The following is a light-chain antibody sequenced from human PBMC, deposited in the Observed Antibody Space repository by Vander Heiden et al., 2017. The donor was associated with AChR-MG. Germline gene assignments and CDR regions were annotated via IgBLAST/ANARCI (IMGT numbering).Light chain of an antibody. CDR3: QQRTSWLT. CDR2: DAS. CDR1: QSVSTS. J-gene: IGKJ4*01. V-gene: IGKV3-11*01. Sequence: MLTQSPATLSSSPRDIATLPSRASQSVSTSLAWYQQKPGQPPRLLIYDASNRATGIPARFSGSGSGTDFTLTISSLEPEDFAVYYCQQRTSWLTFGGGTKVEIK.